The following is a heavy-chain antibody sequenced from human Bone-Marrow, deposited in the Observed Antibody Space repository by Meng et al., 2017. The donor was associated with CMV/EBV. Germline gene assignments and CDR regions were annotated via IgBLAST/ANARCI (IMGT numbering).Heavy chain of an antibody. V-gene: IGHV3-30*04. D-gene: IGHD2-2*01. J-gene: IGHJ5*02. CDR3: ARDRGYCSSTSCQPTNNWFDP. CDR2: ISPDGKTT. Sequence: GESLKISCVASGFTFATHHIHWVRQTPGKRLEWVAIISPDGKTTHYADFVRGRFTISRDNSKKTLYLQMSNLGADDTAEYYCARDRGYCSSTSCQPTNNWFDPWGQGTLVTVSS. CDR1: GFTFATHH.